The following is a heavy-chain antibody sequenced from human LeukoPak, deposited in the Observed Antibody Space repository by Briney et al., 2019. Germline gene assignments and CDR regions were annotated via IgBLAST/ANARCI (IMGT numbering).Heavy chain of an antibody. CDR1: GYTLTELS. CDR2: FDPEDGET. J-gene: IGHJ4*02. D-gene: IGHD3-3*01. V-gene: IGHV1-24*01. Sequence: ASVKVSCKVSGYTLTELSMHWVRQAPGKGLEWMGGFDPEDGETIYAQKFQGRVTMTEDTSTDTAYMELSSLRSEDTAMYYCATVGLYYDFWGGYYRLWGQGTLVTVSS. CDR3: ATVGLYYDFWGGYYRL.